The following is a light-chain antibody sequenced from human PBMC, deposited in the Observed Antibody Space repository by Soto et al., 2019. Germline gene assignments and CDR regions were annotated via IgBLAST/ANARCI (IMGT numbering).Light chain of an antibody. V-gene: IGKV1-5*03. CDR3: QQYNSYSRT. J-gene: IGKJ1*01. Sequence: DIQMTQSPSTLSASVGDRVTITYRANQSISSWLAWYQQKPGKAPKLLIYKASSLESGVPSRFSGSGSGTEFTLTISSLQPDDFATYYCQQYNSYSRTFGQGTKVEIK. CDR2: KAS. CDR1: QSISSW.